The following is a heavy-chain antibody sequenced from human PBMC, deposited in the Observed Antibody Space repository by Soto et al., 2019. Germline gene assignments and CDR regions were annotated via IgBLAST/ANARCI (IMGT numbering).Heavy chain of an antibody. J-gene: IGHJ4*02. CDR1: GGSISSSSYY. D-gene: IGHD3-10*01. V-gene: IGHV4-39*01. CDR2: IYYSGNT. CDR3: ARQYYFGSGSYYTRPFDF. Sequence: QLQLQESGPGLVKPSETLSLTCTVSGGSISSSSYYWGWIRQPPGKGLEWIGSIYYSGNTYYNPSLKSPATLSVTTAKTPFPLQLRSVTAADTAVYYCARQYYFGSGSYYTRPFDFWGQGTLVTVSS.